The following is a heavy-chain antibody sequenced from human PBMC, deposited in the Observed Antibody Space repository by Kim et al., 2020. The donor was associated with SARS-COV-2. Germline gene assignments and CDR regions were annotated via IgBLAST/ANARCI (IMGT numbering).Heavy chain of an antibody. D-gene: IGHD3-9*01. CDR2: INPSGGST. CDR1: GYTFTSYY. J-gene: IGHJ4*02. Sequence: ASVKVSCKASGYTFTSYYMHWVRQAPGQGLEWMGIINPSGGSTSYAQKFQGRVTMTRDTSTSTVYMELSSLRSEDTAVYYCARDGADILTGYYNVRGGGFDYWGQGTLVTVSS. V-gene: IGHV1-46*01. CDR3: ARDGADILTGYYNVRGGGFDY.